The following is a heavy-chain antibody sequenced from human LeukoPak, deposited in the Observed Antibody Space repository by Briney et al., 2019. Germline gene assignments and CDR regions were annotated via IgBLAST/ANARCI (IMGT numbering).Heavy chain of an antibody. J-gene: IGHJ4*02. CDR2: INPNSGGT. CDR1: GYTFTGYY. D-gene: IGHD2-2*02. V-gene: IGHV1-2*06. Sequence: GASVKVSCKASGYTFTGYYMHWVRQAPGQGLEWMGRINPNSGGTNYAQKFQGRVTMTRDTSISTAYMELSRLRSDDTAVYYCARSGDCSSTSCYTSPGYWGQGTLVTVSS. CDR3: ARSGDCSSTSCYTSPGY.